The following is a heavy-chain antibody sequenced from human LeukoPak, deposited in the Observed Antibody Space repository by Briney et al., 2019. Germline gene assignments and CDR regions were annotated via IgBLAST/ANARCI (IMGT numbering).Heavy chain of an antibody. Sequence: SETLSLTCAVYGGSFSGYYWSWIRQPPGKGLEWIGEINHSGSTNYNPSLKSRVTIPVDTSKNQFSLKLSSVTAADTAVYYCARGGLVDYGPGYPYDYWGQGTLVTVSS. D-gene: IGHD4-17*01. J-gene: IGHJ4*02. CDR3: ARGGLVDYGPGYPYDY. CDR2: INHSGST. V-gene: IGHV4-34*01. CDR1: GGSFSGYY.